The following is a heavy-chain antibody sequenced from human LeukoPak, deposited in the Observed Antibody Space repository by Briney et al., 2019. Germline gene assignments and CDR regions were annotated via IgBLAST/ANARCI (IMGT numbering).Heavy chain of an antibody. J-gene: IGHJ4*02. Sequence: GGALRLSCADSGFSFSSYALSGVRQAPGKGLGWVSPISGSAGSTYYADSVKGRVTISRDNSKNTLYLQMNSRRAEDTAVYYCAKSRSIVVVPAALDYWGQGTPGTVSS. CDR2: ISGSAGST. D-gene: IGHD2-2*01. V-gene: IGHV3-23*01. CDR3: AKSRSIVVVPAALDY. CDR1: GFSFSSYA.